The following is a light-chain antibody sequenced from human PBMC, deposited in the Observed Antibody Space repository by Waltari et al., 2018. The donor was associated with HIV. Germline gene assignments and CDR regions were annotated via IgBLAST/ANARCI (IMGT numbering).Light chain of an antibody. J-gene: IGKJ1*01. Sequence: SPSSVSGSLGGRVTISCRASQGIRNDLSWFQMKPGGAAKLLIYASTILQTGVPPRFSGSASGTDFTLTSSNLQSEDFATYFWLQDFEYPGTCGQGTTV. CDR3: LQDFEYPGT. CDR2: AST. CDR1: QGIRND. V-gene: IGKV1-6*02.